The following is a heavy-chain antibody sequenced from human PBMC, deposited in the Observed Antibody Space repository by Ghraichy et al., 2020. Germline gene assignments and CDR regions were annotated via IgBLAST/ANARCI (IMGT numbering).Heavy chain of an antibody. CDR3: ASEPGGYCSSTSCYIPYYGMDV. Sequence: GALRLSCAASGFTFSSYWMSWVRQAPGKGLEWVANIKQDGSEKYYVDSVKGRFTISRDNAKNSLYLQMNSLRAEDTAVYYCASEPGGYCSSTSCYIPYYGMDVWGQGTTFTVSS. J-gene: IGHJ6*02. D-gene: IGHD2-2*02. CDR2: IKQDGSEK. V-gene: IGHV3-7*01. CDR1: GFTFSSYW.